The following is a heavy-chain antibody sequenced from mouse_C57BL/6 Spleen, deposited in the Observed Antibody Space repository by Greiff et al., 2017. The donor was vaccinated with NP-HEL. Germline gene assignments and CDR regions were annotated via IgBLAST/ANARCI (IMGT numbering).Heavy chain of an antibody. CDR2: ISSGSSTI. J-gene: IGHJ2*01. D-gene: IGHD4-1*01. Sequence: DVMLVESGGGLVKPGGSLKLSCAASGFTFSDYGMHWVRQAPEKGLEWVAYISSGSSTIYYADTVKGRFTISRDNAKNTLFLQMTSLRSEDTAMYYCARRDWDDFDYWGQGTTLTVSS. CDR3: ARRDWDDFDY. V-gene: IGHV5-17*01. CDR1: GFTFSDYG.